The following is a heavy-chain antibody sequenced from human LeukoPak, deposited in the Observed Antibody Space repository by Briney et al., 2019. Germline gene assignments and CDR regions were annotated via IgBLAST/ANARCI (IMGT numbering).Heavy chain of an antibody. D-gene: IGHD3-22*01. V-gene: IGHV4-30-4*01. J-gene: IGHJ6*02. CDR1: GGSISSGDYY. CDR2: IYYSGST. Sequence: SETLSLTCTVSGGSISSGDYYWSWIRQPPGKGLEWIGYIYYSGSTYYNPSLKSRVTISVDTSKNQFSLKLSSVTAADTAVYYCASGTYYYDSSGFYYYYYGLDVWGQGTTVTVSS. CDR3: ASGTYYYDSSGFYYYYYGLDV.